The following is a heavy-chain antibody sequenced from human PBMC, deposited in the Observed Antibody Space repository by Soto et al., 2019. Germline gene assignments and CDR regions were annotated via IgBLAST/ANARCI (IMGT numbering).Heavy chain of an antibody. CDR2: IYYSGST. CDR1: GGSISSGGYY. D-gene: IGHD3-22*01. Sequence: TLSLTCTVSGGSISSGGYYWSWIRQRPGKGLEWIGYIYYSGSTYYNPSLKSRVTISVDTSKNQFSLKLSSVTAADTAVYYCARGREYYYDSSGYLSFFAYRGQGTLVLVSS. CDR3: ARGREYYYDSSGYLSFFAY. V-gene: IGHV4-31*03. J-gene: IGHJ4*02.